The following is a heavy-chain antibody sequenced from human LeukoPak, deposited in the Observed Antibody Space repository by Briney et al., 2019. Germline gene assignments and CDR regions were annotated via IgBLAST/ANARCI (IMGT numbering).Heavy chain of an antibody. CDR1: GDSISSGGYY. D-gene: IGHD2-2*01. V-gene: IGHV4-31*03. CDR2: IYYTGSN. J-gene: IGHJ6*03. Sequence: PSQTLSLTCTVSGDSISSGGYYWSWIRQHPEKGLEWIGYIYYTGSNYYNPSLVSRVTMSVDTSKNQFSLKLRSVTAADTAVYYCARHPLYCSSTSCETSYYYMDVWGKGTTVTVSS. CDR3: ARHPLYCSSTSCETSYYYMDV.